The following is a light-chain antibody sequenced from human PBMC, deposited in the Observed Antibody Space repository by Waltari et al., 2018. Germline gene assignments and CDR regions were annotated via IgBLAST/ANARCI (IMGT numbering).Light chain of an antibody. Sequence: QLVLTQSPSASASLGASVTLTCTLSRGHSPYALAWHQPQPDKGPRYLMKVDSGGSYTKGDGISDRFSGSSSGTERYLTISSLQSDDEADYYCQTWVTGIRVIFGGGTKLTVL. CDR2: VDSGGSY. CDR1: RGHSPYA. CDR3: QTWVTGIRVI. J-gene: IGLJ2*01. V-gene: IGLV4-69*01.